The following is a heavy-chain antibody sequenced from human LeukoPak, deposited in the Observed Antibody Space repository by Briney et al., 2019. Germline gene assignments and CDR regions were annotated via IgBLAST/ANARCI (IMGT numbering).Heavy chain of an antibody. D-gene: IGHD3-22*01. Sequence: SETLSLTCAVYGGSFSGYYWSWIRQTPGEGLEWIGEINHSGSTNYNPSLKSRVTISVDTSKNQFSLKLSSVTAADTAVYYCAKGENRDSRGYYDSWGQGTLVTVSS. CDR1: GGSFSGYY. V-gene: IGHV4-34*01. CDR3: AKGENRDSRGYYDS. CDR2: INHSGST. J-gene: IGHJ4*02.